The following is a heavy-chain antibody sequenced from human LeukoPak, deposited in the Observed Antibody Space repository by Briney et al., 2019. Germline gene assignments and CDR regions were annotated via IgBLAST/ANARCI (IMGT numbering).Heavy chain of an antibody. D-gene: IGHD6-13*01. J-gene: IGHJ6*02. V-gene: IGHV1-46*01. CDR2: INPSGGST. CDR1: GYTFTKYY. Sequence: ASVKVSCKASGYTFTKYYMHWVRQAPGQGLEWVGIINPSGGSTTYAQKFQGRVTMTRDTSPSTVYLELSSLRSEDTAVYYCVRDPLTTRVDMAAAGTSYYYGLDVWGQGTTVTVSS. CDR3: VRDPLTTRVDMAAAGTSYYYGLDV.